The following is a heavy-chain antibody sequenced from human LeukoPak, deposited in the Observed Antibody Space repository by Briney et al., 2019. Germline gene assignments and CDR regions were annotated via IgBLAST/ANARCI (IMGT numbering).Heavy chain of an antibody. CDR3: ARGGSRSRRGDDAFDI. D-gene: IGHD3-10*01. CDR2: ISAYNGNT. Sequence: GASVKVSCTASGYTFTNYTMNWVRQAPGPGLERMGWISAYNGNTELAQKFQGRVTLATDASTSTAYVELRSLTSDDTAVYFCARGGSRSRRGDDAFDIWGQGTMVTVSS. J-gene: IGHJ3*02. V-gene: IGHV1-18*01. CDR1: GYTFTNYT.